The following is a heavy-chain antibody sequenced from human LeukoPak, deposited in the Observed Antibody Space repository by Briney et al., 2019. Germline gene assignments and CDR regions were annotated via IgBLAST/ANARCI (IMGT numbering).Heavy chain of an antibody. CDR1: GSTFSNYA. CDR3: SKWGDYDVLTGYYGSDF. D-gene: IGHD3-9*01. V-gene: IGHV3-23*01. Sequence: PGASLRLSCAASGSTFSNYAMSWVRQAPGKGLEWVSAIVGSGGSTYYADSVKGRFTISRDNSKNTLFLQMNSPRVEDTALYYCSKWGDYDVLTGYYGSDFWGQGTLVTVSS. CDR2: IVGSGGST. J-gene: IGHJ4*02.